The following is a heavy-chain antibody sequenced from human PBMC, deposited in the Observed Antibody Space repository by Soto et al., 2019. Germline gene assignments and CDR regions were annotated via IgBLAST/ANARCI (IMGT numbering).Heavy chain of an antibody. Sequence: ASVKVSCKASGYTFTSYYMHWVRQAPGQGLEWMGIINPSGGSTSYAQKFQGRVTMTRDTSTSTVYMELSSLRSEDTAVYYCARVYYDILTSYQHYGMDVWGQGPTVTVSS. CDR1: GYTFTSYY. CDR2: INPSGGST. CDR3: ARVYYDILTSYQHYGMDV. D-gene: IGHD3-9*01. J-gene: IGHJ6*02. V-gene: IGHV1-46*01.